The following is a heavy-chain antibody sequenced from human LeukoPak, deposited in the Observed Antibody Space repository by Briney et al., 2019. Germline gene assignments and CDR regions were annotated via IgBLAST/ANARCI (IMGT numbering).Heavy chain of an antibody. CDR2: ISGSGGST. Sequence: GGSLRLSCAASGFTFSSYAMSWVRQAPGKGLEWVSAISGSGGSTYYADSVKGRFTISRDNSKNTLYLQVNSLRAEDTAVYYCAKADAVTAFLYGMDVWGQGTTVTVSS. J-gene: IGHJ6*02. V-gene: IGHV3-23*01. D-gene: IGHD2-21*02. CDR1: GFTFSSYA. CDR3: AKADAVTAFLYGMDV.